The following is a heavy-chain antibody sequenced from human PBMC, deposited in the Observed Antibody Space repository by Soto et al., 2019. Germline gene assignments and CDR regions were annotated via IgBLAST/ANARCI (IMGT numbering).Heavy chain of an antibody. CDR2: IYYSGST. D-gene: IGHD3-10*01. J-gene: IGHJ4*02. CDR1: GGSISSSSYY. V-gene: IGHV4-39*01. Sequence: SETLSLTCTVSGGSISSSSYYWGWIRQPPGKGLEWIGSIYYSGSTYYNPSLKSRVTISVDTSKNQFSLKLSSVTAADTAVYYCARRGVRGKDSTIKKYYFDYWGQGTLVTVSS. CDR3: ARRGVRGKDSTIKKYYFDY.